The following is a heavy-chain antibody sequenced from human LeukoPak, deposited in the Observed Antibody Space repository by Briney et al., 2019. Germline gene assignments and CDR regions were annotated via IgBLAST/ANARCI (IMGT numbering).Heavy chain of an antibody. J-gene: IGHJ6*03. CDR3: ARARWGSGYYYSYMDV. CDR2: IYSGGST. V-gene: IGHV3-53*01. Sequence: GGSLRLSCAASGFPVRSNFMSWVRQAPRKELKWVSVIYSGGSTYYADSVKGRFTVSRDNSKHTLYLLMNSLRAEDTAVYYCARARWGSGYYYSYMDVWGKGTTVIVSS. CDR1: GFPVRSNF. D-gene: IGHD7-27*01.